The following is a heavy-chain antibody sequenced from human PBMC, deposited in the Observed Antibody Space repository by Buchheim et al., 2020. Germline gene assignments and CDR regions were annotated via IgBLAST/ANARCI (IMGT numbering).Heavy chain of an antibody. D-gene: IGHD1-1*01. V-gene: IGHV3-15*01. Sequence: EVQLVESGGGLVKPGGSLRLSCAASGFTFSNAWMSWVRQPPGKGLEWVGRIKSKTDGGSRDFAAPGKGRVIISREDSKNTMFLQMNSLKTEDTAVYYCTAGTGSTDFDYWGQGTL. CDR3: TAGTGSTDFDY. CDR1: GFTFSNAW. J-gene: IGHJ4*02. CDR2: IKSKTDGGSR.